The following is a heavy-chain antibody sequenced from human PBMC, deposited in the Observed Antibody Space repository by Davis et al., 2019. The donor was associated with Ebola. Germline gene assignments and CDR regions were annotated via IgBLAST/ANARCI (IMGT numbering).Heavy chain of an antibody. CDR1: GFTFSDYY. J-gene: IGHJ2*01. CDR2: ISSSGTTI. Sequence: GESLKISCAASGFTFSDYYMSWIRQAPGKGLEWLSYISSSGTTIYYAGSVKGRFTISRDNAKNSLYLQMNSLGADDTAVYYCARDLRDVTTVSPPPWYFDLWGRGTLVTVSS. V-gene: IGHV3-11*01. CDR3: ARDLRDVTTVSPPPWYFDL. D-gene: IGHD4-11*01.